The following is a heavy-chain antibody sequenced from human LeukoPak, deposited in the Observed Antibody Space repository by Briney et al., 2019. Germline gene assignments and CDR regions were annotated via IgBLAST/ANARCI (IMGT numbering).Heavy chain of an antibody. Sequence: GSSVKVSCKASGGTFSSYAISWVRQAPGQGLEWMGGIIPIFGTANYAQKFQGRVTITADESTSTAYMELSSLRSEDTAVYYCARALRTVTPWARSYYFDYWSQGTLVTVSS. V-gene: IGHV1-69*01. CDR3: ARALRTVTPWARSYYFDY. D-gene: IGHD4-17*01. CDR2: IIPIFGTA. J-gene: IGHJ4*02. CDR1: GGTFSSYA.